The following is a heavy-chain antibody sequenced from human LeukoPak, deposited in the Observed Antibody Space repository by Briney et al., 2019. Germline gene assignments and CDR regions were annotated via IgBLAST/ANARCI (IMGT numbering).Heavy chain of an antibody. V-gene: IGHV1-8*01. CDR3: ARRWCSSTSCQFDY. Sequence: GASVKVSCKASGYTFTSYDINWVRQATGQGLEWMGWMNPNSGNTGYAQKFQGRVTMTRDTSTSTVYMELSSLRSDDTAVYYCARRWCSSTSCQFDYWGQGTLVTVSS. J-gene: IGHJ4*02. CDR2: MNPNSGNT. D-gene: IGHD2-2*01. CDR1: GYTFTSYD.